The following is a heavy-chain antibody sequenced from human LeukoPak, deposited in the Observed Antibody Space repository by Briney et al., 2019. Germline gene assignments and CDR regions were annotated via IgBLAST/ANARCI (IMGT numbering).Heavy chain of an antibody. D-gene: IGHD3-22*01. J-gene: IGHJ6*03. V-gene: IGHV3-15*04. CDR2: IESKTDGGTT. CDR3: ATGRWLSYHYYYYMDV. CDR1: GYTFSSYG. Sequence: GGSLRLSCAASGYTFSSYGMHWVRQAPGKGLEWVGRIESKTDGGTTDYSAPVKGRFTISRDDSNKTVYLQMNSLKTEDTAVYYCATGRWLSYHYYYYMDVWGIGTTVTVSS.